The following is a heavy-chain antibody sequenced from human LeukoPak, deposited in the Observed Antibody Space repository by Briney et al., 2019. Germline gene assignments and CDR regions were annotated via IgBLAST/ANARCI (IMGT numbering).Heavy chain of an antibody. V-gene: IGHV4-59*01. CDR1: GGSISGFY. J-gene: IGHJ3*02. CDR2: VYYSENT. CDR3: ARDTRDAFDI. Sequence: SETLSLTCTVSGGSISGFYWNWIRQPPGKGLEWIGYVYYSENTNYNPSLKSRVTISLDTSKNQFSLKLRSVTAADTAVYYCARDTRDAFDIWGQGTMVTVSS.